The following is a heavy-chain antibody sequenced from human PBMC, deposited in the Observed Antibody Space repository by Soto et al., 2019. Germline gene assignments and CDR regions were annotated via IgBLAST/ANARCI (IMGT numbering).Heavy chain of an antibody. CDR2: INPENGDT. CDR3: TRVCTEIPPHYYGLED. Sequence: QVQLVQSGAEVKKPGASVKVSCKTSGYTCTKYAIHWVRQAPGRGLEWMGWINPENGDTTFSEEFQGRLTLTRDTSATTGYMQLSSLRSEDTAMYYCTRVCTEIPPHYYGLEDWGQGTAVTVSS. J-gene: IGHJ6*02. D-gene: IGHD2-21*01. CDR1: GYTCTKYA. V-gene: IGHV1-3*01.